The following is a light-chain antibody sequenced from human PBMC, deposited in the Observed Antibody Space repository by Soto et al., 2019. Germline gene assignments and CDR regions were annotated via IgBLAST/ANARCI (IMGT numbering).Light chain of an antibody. V-gene: IGKV3-20*01. Sequence: EIVLTQSPGTLSLSPGERATLSCRASQSVSATYLAWYQQKPGQAPRLLIYGASTRATGIPDRFSGSGSGTDFPLTISSLEPEDFAVYYCQQYGVSSCTFGQGTNLEIK. CDR2: GAS. CDR3: QQYGVSSCT. J-gene: IGKJ2*02. CDR1: QSVSATY.